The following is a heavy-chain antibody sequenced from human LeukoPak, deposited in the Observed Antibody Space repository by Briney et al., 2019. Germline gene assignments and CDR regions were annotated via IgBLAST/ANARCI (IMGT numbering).Heavy chain of an antibody. V-gene: IGHV4-34*01. Sequence: SETLSLTCTVSGGSISSYYWSWIRQPPGKGLEWIGEINHSGSTNYNPSLKSRVTISVDTSKNQFSLKLSSVTAADTAVYYCARHRPVFHYYYYYMDVWGKGTTVTISS. CDR2: INHSGST. D-gene: IGHD1-14*01. CDR1: GGSISSYY. J-gene: IGHJ6*03. CDR3: ARHRPVFHYYYYYMDV.